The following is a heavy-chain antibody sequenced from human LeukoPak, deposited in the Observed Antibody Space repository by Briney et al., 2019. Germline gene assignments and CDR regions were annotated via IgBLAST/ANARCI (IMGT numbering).Heavy chain of an antibody. CDR3: AKDRGSSIYDGFTWFDP. J-gene: IGHJ5*02. D-gene: IGHD6-13*01. V-gene: IGHV3-33*06. CDR1: GFGFSEHG. Sequence: GGSLRLSCTASGFGFSEHGMHWVRQAPGKGLEWVALIWSDGSSQYYAASVKGRFTISRDNSNNTQFLQMSNLRTEDSAVYYCAKDRGSSIYDGFTWFDPWGQGTLVTVSS. CDR2: IWSDGSSQ.